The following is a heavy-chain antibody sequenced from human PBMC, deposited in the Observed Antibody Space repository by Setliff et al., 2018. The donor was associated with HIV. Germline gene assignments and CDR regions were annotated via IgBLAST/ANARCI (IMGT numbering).Heavy chain of an antibody. D-gene: IGHD5-18*01. CDR2: INPSEGNT. Sequence: ASVKVSCKTSGYTFINYYVHWVRQAPGRGLEWLGVINPSEGNTNRVPRFQDRVIVTRDTSTSTVYLEVRRLTSEDTATYYCARDLIQPVSDYYFDFWGQGTLVTVSS. V-gene: IGHV1-46*01. CDR3: ARDLIQPVSDYYFDF. CDR1: GYTFINYY. J-gene: IGHJ4*02.